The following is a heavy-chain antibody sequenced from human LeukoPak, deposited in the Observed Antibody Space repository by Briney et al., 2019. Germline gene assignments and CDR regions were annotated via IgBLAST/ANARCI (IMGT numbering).Heavy chain of an antibody. J-gene: IGHJ5*02. V-gene: IGHV1-2*02. CDR2: INPNSGGT. CDR3: ARDSSATGALVWFDP. Sequence: ASVKVSCKASGYTFTGYYMHWVRQAPGQGLEWMGWINPNSGGTNYAQKLQGRVTMTRDTSISTAYMELSRLRSDDTAVYYCARDSSATGALVWFDPWGQGTLVTVSS. D-gene: IGHD2-15*01. CDR1: GYTFTGYY.